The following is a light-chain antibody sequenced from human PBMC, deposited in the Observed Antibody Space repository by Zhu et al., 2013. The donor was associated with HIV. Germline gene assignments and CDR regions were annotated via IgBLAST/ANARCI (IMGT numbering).Light chain of an antibody. CDR3: QSYDSSLGAYV. CDR2: EAS. CDR1: SSNIGAGYD. Sequence: QSVLTQPPSVSGAPGQRVTISCTGSSSNIGAGYDVHWYQQHPGKAPNLIIYEASNRPSGVPDRFSGSKSGTSASLAITGLQAEDEADYYCQSYDSSLGAYVFGSGTKVTVL. V-gene: IGLV1-40*01. J-gene: IGLJ1*01.